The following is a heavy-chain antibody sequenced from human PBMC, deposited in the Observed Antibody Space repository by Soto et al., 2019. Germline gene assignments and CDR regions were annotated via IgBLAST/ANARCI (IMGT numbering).Heavy chain of an antibody. J-gene: IGHJ3*02. CDR1: GFTFSSYW. Sequence: GGSLRLSCAASGFTFSSYWMHWVRQAPGKGLVWVSRINSDGSSTSYADSVKGRFTISRDTAKNTLYLQMNSLRAEDTAVYYCARFTVTMADAFDIWGQGTMVTVSS. CDR2: INSDGSST. CDR3: ARFTVTMADAFDI. D-gene: IGHD4-17*01. V-gene: IGHV3-74*01.